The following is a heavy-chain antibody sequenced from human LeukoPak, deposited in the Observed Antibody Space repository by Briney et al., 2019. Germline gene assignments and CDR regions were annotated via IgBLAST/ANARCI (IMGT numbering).Heavy chain of an antibody. CDR2: IWYDGSNK. V-gene: IGHV3-33*01. D-gene: IGHD3-22*01. Sequence: GGSLRLSCAAYGFTFSSYGMHWVRQAPGKGLEWEAVIWYDGSNKYYADSVKGRFTISRDNSKNTLYLQMNSLRAEDTAVYYCAREDYDSSGYYYDPHYFDYWGQGTLVTVSS. J-gene: IGHJ4*02. CDR3: AREDYDSSGYYYDPHYFDY. CDR1: GFTFSSYG.